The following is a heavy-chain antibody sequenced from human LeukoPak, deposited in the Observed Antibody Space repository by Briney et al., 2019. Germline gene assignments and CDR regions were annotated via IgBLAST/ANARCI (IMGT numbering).Heavy chain of an antibody. D-gene: IGHD6-19*01. Sequence: ASVKVSCKASGYTFTSYAMHWVRQAPGQRLEWMGWINAGNGNTKYSQKFQGRVTITRDTSASTAYMELSSLRFEDTAVYYCARAAVARYYYYYYGMDVWGQGTTVTVSS. V-gene: IGHV1-3*01. CDR2: INAGNGNT. J-gene: IGHJ6*02. CDR1: GYTFTSYA. CDR3: ARAAVARYYYYYYGMDV.